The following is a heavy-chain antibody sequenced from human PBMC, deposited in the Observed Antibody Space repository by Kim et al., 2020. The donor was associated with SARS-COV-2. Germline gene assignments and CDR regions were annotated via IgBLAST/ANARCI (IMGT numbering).Heavy chain of an antibody. Sequence: GGSLRLSCSASGFTFSSFALHWVRQAPGKGLEYVSAISDNGGATYYADSVKGRFTISRDNSKNTLYLQMTSLSAEDTAMYFCVKDTYYHFWSGFYDYFVWWSPETLVTVSS. CDR3: VKDTYYHFWSGFYDYFVW. D-gene: IGHD3-3*01. V-gene: IGHV3-64D*06. J-gene: IGHJ4*02. CDR2: ISDNGGAT. CDR1: GFTFSSFA.